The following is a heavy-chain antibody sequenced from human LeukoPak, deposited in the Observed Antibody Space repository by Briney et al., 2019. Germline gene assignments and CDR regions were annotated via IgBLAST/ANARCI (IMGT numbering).Heavy chain of an antibody. CDR3: ARPGGVSGSPFDAFDI. CDR1: GGSISSYY. Sequence: SETLSLTCTVSGGSISSYYWSWIRQPPGKGLEWIGYIYYSGSTNYNPSRKSRVTISVDTSKNQFSLKLSSVTAADTAVYYCARPGGVSGSPFDAFDIWGQGTMVTVSS. V-gene: IGHV4-59*01. CDR2: IYYSGST. J-gene: IGHJ3*02. D-gene: IGHD2-8*02.